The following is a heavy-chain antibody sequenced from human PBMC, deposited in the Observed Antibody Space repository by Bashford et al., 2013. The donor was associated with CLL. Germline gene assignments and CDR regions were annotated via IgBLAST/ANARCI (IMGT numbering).Heavy chain of an antibody. CDR2: INHSGST. CDR1: GGSFSGYY. Sequence: SETLSLTCAVYGGSFSGYYWSWIRQPPGKGLEWIGEINHSGSTNYNPSLKSRVTISVDTSKNQSSLKLSSVTAADTAVYYCARGPMIVVVINPGEPYYYYYYGMDVLGPRDHGHRLL. J-gene: IGHJ6*02. CDR3: ARGPMIVVVINPGEPYYYYYYGMDV. V-gene: IGHV4-34*01. D-gene: IGHD3-22*01.